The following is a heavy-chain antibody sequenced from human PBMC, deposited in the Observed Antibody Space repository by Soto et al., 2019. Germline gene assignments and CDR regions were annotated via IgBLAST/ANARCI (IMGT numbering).Heavy chain of an antibody. CDR3: ARESSGWSPSLDY. D-gene: IGHD6-19*01. Sequence: GGSLRLSCAASGFTVSSNYMSWVRQAPGKGLEWVSVIYSGGSTYYADSVKGRFTISRDNSKNTLYLQMNSLRAEDTAVYYCARESSGWSPSLDYWGQGTLVTVSS. CDR1: GFTVSSNY. V-gene: IGHV3-66*01. CDR2: IYSGGST. J-gene: IGHJ4*02.